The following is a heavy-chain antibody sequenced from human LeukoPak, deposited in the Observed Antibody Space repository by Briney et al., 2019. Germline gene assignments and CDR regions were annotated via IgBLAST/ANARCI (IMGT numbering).Heavy chain of an antibody. V-gene: IGHV3-74*01. D-gene: IGHD4-17*01. CDR1: GFTFSSYW. CDR2: INSDGSST. Sequence: GGSLRLSCAASGFTFSSYWMHWVRQAPGKGLVWVSRINSDGSSTNYADSVKGRFTISRDNAKNTLYLQMNSLRAEDTGVYYCAKYGDYWYFDLWGRGTLVTVSS. J-gene: IGHJ2*01. CDR3: AKYGDYWYFDL.